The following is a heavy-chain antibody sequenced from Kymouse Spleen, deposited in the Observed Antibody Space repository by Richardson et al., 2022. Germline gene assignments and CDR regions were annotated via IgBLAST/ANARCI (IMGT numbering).Heavy chain of an antibody. CDR1: GGSISSSSYY. D-gene: IGHD6-13*01,IGHD6-25*01. V-gene: IGHV4-39*01. J-gene: IGHJ3*02. Sequence: QLQLQESGPGLVKPSETLSLTCTVSGGSISSSSYYWGWIRQPPGKGLEWIGSIYYSGSTYYNPSLKSRVTISVDTSKNQFSLKLSSVTAADTAVYYCARRNRYSSHDAFDIWGQGTMVTVSS. CDR3: ARRNRYSSHDAFDI. CDR2: IYYSGST.